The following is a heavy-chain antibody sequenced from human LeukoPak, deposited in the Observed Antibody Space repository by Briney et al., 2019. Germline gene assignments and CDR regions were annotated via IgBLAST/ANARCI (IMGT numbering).Heavy chain of an antibody. Sequence: GGSLRLSCAASRFTFSRYAMSWVRQAPGKGLEWVSAVSGSGGSTYYADSVKGRFTISRDNSKNTLYLQMNSLRAEDTAVYYCARVGYGDLDYWGQGTLVTVSS. CDR1: RFTFSRYA. V-gene: IGHV3-23*01. CDR2: VSGSGGST. J-gene: IGHJ4*02. CDR3: ARVGYGDLDY. D-gene: IGHD5-12*01.